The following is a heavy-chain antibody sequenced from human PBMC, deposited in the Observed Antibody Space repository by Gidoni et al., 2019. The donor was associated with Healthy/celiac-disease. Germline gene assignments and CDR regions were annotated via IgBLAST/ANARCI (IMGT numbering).Heavy chain of an antibody. V-gene: IGHV3-23*01. Sequence: EVQLLESGGGLVQPGGSLRLSCAASGFTFSSYAMSWVRQAPGKGLEWVSAISGSGGSTYYADSVKGRFTISRDNSKNTLYLQMNSLRAEDTAVYYCAKDSSSWYYLADYYYGMDVWGQGTTVTVSS. D-gene: IGHD6-13*01. CDR1: GFTFSSYA. CDR3: AKDSSSWYYLADYYYGMDV. J-gene: IGHJ6*02. CDR2: ISGSGGST.